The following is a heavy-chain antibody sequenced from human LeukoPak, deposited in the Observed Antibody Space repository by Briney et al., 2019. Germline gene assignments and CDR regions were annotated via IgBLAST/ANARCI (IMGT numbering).Heavy chain of an antibody. CDR1: GYTFTSYG. J-gene: IGHJ6*02. D-gene: IGHD1-26*01. CDR3: AREEPVGAFGDMDV. Sequence: ASVKVSCKASGYTFTSYGISWVRQAPGQGLEWMGWISAYNGNTNYAQKLQGRVTMTTDTSTSTAYMELRSLKSDDTAVYYCAREEPVGAFGDMDVWGQGTTVTVSS. CDR2: ISAYNGNT. V-gene: IGHV1-18*01.